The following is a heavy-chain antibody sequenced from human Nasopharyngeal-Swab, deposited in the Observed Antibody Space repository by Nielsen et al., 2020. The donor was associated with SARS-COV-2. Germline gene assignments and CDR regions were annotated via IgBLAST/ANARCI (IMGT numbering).Heavy chain of an antibody. Sequence: GESLKISCAASGFSFSRYAVHWVRQAPGKGLEWVASRLNDGSNHYHADAVKGRFTILRDDTKNTLYLQMNSLRPEDTAVYYCAKEGVEFDGSDYWHPWGQGTLVTVSS. V-gene: IGHV3-30*02. CDR3: AKEGVEFDGSDYWHP. J-gene: IGHJ5*02. D-gene: IGHD3-22*01. CDR1: GFSFSRYA. CDR2: RLNDGSNH.